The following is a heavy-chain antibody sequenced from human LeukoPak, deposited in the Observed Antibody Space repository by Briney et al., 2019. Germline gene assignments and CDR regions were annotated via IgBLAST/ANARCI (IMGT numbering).Heavy chain of an antibody. V-gene: IGHV3-23*01. CDR3: AKDLNPLDWSGYYH. Sequence: PGGSLRLSCAASGFTFSSYAMSWVRQAPGKGLEWVSAISGSGGSTYYADSVKGRFTISRDNSKNTLYLQMNSLRAEDTAVYYRAKDLNPLDWSGYYHWGQGTLVTVSS. D-gene: IGHD3-3*01. J-gene: IGHJ4*02. CDR2: ISGSGGST. CDR1: GFTFSSYA.